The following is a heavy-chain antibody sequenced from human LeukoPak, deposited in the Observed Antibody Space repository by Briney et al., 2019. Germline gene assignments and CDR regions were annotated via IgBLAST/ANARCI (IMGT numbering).Heavy chain of an antibody. Sequence: SETLSLTCTVSGGSISSYYWSWIRQPQGKGLEWIGYISYSGSTNSNPSLKSRVTISVDKSKTQFSLKLSSVTAADTAVYYCARDKWEPRYAFDIWGQGTMVTVSS. J-gene: IGHJ3*02. CDR2: ISYSGST. D-gene: IGHD1-26*01. CDR3: ARDKWEPRYAFDI. CDR1: GGSISSYY. V-gene: IGHV4-59*12.